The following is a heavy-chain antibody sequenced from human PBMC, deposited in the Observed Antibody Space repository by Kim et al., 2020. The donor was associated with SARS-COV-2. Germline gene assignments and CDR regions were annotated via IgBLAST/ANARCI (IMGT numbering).Heavy chain of an antibody. Sequence: GGSLRLSCAASGFTFSSYAMSWVRQAPGKGLEWVSAISGSGGSTYYADSVKGRFTTSRDNSKNTLYLQMNSLRAEDTAVYYCAKAQGDPGSFDYWGQGTLVTVSS. D-gene: IGHD6-25*01. CDR3: AKAQGDPGSFDY. CDR2: ISGSGGST. CDR1: GFTFSSYA. J-gene: IGHJ4*02. V-gene: IGHV3-23*01.